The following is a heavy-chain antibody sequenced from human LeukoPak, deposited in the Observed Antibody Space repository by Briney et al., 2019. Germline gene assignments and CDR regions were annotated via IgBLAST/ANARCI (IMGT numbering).Heavy chain of an antibody. CDR1: GFTFTDHS. V-gene: IGHV3-30*07. CDR3: GREDRIVLGNDAFDI. D-gene: IGHD2-8*01. Sequence: GGSLRLSCVASGFTFTDHSMHWVRQPPGKGLERVAVASSDEMTTFYGDSVKGRFTIFRDTAKNTLFLQMNSLRSEDTAVYYCGREDRIVLGNDAFDIWGQGTMVTVSS. CDR2: ASSDEMTT. J-gene: IGHJ3*02.